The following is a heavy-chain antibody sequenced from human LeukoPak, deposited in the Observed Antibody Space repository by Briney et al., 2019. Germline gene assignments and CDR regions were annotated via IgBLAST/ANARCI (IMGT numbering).Heavy chain of an antibody. V-gene: IGHV1-46*01. CDR1: GYTFSSYY. D-gene: IGHD3-22*01. CDR2: INPSGGST. J-gene: IGHJ4*02. Sequence: ASVKVSCKASGYTFSSYYMHWVRQAPGQGLEWMGIINPSGGSTSYAQKFQGRATMTRDTSTSTVYMELSSLRSEDTAVYYCARDSGITMIVGWGQGTLVTVSS. CDR3: ARDSGITMIVG.